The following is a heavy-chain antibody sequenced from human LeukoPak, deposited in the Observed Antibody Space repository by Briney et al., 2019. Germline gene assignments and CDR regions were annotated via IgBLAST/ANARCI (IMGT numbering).Heavy chain of an antibody. CDR3: ARHGVATVTTFAYDS. CDR2: IYPGDSDT. V-gene: IGHV5-51*01. J-gene: IGHJ4*02. Sequence: GESLKISCKGSGYSFTSFWIGWVRQMPGKGLEWMGIIYPGDSDTRYSPSFQGQVTISADKSISTAYLQWSSLKASDTAMYYCARHGVATVTTFAYDSWGQGTLVTVSS. CDR1: GYSFTSFW. D-gene: IGHD4-17*01.